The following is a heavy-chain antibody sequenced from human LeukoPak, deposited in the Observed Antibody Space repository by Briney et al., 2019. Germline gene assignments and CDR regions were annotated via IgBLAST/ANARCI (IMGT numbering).Heavy chain of an antibody. CDR3: TTLVVRGVIIDY. Sequence: PGGSLRLSCAASGFTFSNAWMNWVRQAPGKGLEWVGRIKSKSDGGTTDYAAPVEGRFTISRDGSTNTLYLQMNSLQTEDTAVYYCTTLVVRGVIIDYWGQGTLVTVSS. V-gene: IGHV3-15*07. D-gene: IGHD3-10*01. J-gene: IGHJ4*02. CDR1: GFTFSNAW. CDR2: IKSKSDGGTT.